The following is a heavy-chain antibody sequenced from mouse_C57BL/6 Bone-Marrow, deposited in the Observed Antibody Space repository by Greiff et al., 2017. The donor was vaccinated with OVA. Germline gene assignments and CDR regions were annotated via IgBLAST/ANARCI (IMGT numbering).Heavy chain of an antibody. Sequence: EVQLVESGGGLVKPGGSLKLSCAASGFTFSDYGMHWVRQAPETGLEWVAYISSGSSTIYYADTVKGRFTISRDNAKNTLFLQMTSLRSEDTAMYYCARRGITTVVAPYFDYWGQGTTLTVSS. J-gene: IGHJ2*01. CDR2: ISSGSSTI. D-gene: IGHD1-1*01. CDR1: GFTFSDYG. CDR3: ARRGITTVVAPYFDY. V-gene: IGHV5-17*01.